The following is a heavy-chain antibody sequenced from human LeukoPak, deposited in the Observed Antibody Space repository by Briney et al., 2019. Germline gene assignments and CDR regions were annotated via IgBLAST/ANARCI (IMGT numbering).Heavy chain of an antibody. CDR2: IPYSGST. V-gene: IGHV4-59*01. CDR3: ARAWFGELVFDY. J-gene: IGHJ4*02. CDR1: GASIRSYY. D-gene: IGHD3-10*01. Sequence: PSETLSLTCAVSGASIRSYYWSWIRQPPGKGLEWIGFIPYSGSTNYNPSLKSRVTTSVDTSKSQFSLKLSSVTAADTAVYYCARAWFGELVFDYWGQGTLVTVSS.